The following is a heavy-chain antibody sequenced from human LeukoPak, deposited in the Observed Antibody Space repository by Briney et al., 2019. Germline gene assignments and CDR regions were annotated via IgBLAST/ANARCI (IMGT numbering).Heavy chain of an antibody. Sequence: GGSLRLSCAASGFTFSSYAMSWVRQAPGKGLEWVSAISGSGGSTYYADSVKGRFTISRDNSKNTLYLQMNSLRAEDTAVYYCAKTGRSGYCDSSGYSDDAFDIWGQGTMVTVSS. CDR1: GFTFSSYA. D-gene: IGHD3-22*01. CDR3: AKTGRSGYCDSSGYSDDAFDI. V-gene: IGHV3-23*01. CDR2: ISGSGGST. J-gene: IGHJ3*02.